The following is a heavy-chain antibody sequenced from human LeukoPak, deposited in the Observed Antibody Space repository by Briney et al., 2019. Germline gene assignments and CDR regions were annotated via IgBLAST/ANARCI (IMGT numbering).Heavy chain of an antibody. CDR2: IYYSGST. Sequence: SETLSLTCTVSGGSISSYYWSWIRQPPGKGLEWIGYIYYSGSTNYNPSLKSRVTISIDTSKNQFSLKLSSVTAADTAVYYCATHPPKLCTGGSCSDYWGQGTLVTVSS. J-gene: IGHJ4*02. D-gene: IGHD2-15*01. CDR1: GGSISSYY. V-gene: IGHV4-59*01. CDR3: ATHPPKLCTGGSCSDY.